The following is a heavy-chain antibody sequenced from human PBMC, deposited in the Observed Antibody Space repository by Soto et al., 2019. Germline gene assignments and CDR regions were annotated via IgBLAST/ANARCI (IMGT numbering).Heavy chain of an antibody. J-gene: IGHJ4*02. V-gene: IGHV1-18*01. CDR3: ASDGSSGYYFDY. D-gene: IGHD3-22*01. CDR1: GYTFTSYG. CDR2: ISAYNGNT. Sequence: ASVKVSCKASGYTFTSYGISWVRQAPGQGLEWMGWISAYNGNTNYAQKLQGRVTMTTDTSTSTAYMELRRLRSDDTAVYYCASDGSSGYYFDYWGQGTLVTVSS.